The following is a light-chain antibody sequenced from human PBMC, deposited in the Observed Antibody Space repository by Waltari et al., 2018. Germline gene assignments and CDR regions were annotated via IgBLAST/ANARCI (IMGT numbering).Light chain of an antibody. V-gene: IGKV3-15*01. CDR1: QSLTSN. J-gene: IGKJ1*01. Sequence: SYRAIQSLTSNLAWYQQKPRQAPRLHFHGASPRATGIPARFSGSGSGTEFTRTIRSLQSEDFAVYYWQQYNNWPPGAFGQGTKVEIK. CDR3: QQYNNWPPGA. CDR2: GAS.